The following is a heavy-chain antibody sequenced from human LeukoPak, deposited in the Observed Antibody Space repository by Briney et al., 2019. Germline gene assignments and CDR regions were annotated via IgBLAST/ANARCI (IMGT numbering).Heavy chain of an antibody. D-gene: IGHD3-22*01. CDR2: IYHSGRT. CDR3: ARLGLYDARGYYYV. J-gene: IGHJ1*01. Sequence: SETLSLTCNVSSGSISGYYWTWLRQPPGKGLEWIGFIYHSGRTNYNPSLKSRVTMSVDTSKNELSLKMTSVTAADTAVYYCARLGLYDARGYYYVWGQGTLVTVSS. CDR1: SGSISGYY. V-gene: IGHV4-59*01.